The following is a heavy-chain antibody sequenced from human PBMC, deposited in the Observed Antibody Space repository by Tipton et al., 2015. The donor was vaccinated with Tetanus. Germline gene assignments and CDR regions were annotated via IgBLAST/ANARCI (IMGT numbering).Heavy chain of an antibody. CDR2: SWYDGTDK. J-gene: IGHJ4*02. CDR1: GFIFSSYG. Sequence: SLRLSCAASGFIFSSYGIHWVRQAPGKGLEWVAVSWYDGTDKYYADSVKGRFTIPRDNSKNTLYLQMNSLRAEDTALYYCAREADCSGGSCFSGDFDNWGQGTQVTVSS. CDR3: AREADCSGGSCFSGDFDN. V-gene: IGHV3-33*01. D-gene: IGHD2-15*01.